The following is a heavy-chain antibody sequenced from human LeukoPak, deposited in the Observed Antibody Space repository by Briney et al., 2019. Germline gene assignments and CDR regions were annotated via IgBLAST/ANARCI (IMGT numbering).Heavy chain of an antibody. CDR2: ISYDGSNT. CDR1: GFTFSSYA. D-gene: IGHD2-2*01. J-gene: IGHJ4*02. Sequence: GRSLRLSCAASGFTFSSYAMHWVRQAPGKGLEWVAVISYDGSNTYYADSVKGRFTISRDNSKNTLYLQMNSLRAEDTAVYYCARDERRYCSDSSCYPGDYWGQGTLVTVSS. V-gene: IGHV3-30*04. CDR3: ARDERRYCSDSSCYPGDY.